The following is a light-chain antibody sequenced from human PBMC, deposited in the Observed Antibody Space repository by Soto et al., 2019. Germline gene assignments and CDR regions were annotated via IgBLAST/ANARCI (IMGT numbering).Light chain of an antibody. Sequence: QSVLTQSPSASGSPGQSVTISCTGTSSDVGGYNFVSWYQQHPGKAPKLMIYEVSKRLSGLPDRFSGSKTGNPASLPVSRLQRVDLAHYYRTSHAGNLLFGGGTTLTVL. CDR1: SSDVGGYNF. CDR2: EVS. J-gene: IGLJ3*02. CDR3: TSHAGNLL. V-gene: IGLV2-8*01.